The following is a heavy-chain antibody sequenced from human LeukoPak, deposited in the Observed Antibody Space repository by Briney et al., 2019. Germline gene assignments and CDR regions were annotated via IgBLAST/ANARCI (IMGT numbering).Heavy chain of an antibody. CDR1: GGSFSGYY. V-gene: IGHV4-34*01. CDR3: ARGTDYDILTGYYTEGWGWFEP. CDR2: INHSGST. D-gene: IGHD3-9*01. Sequence: SETLSLTGAVYGGSFSGYYWSWIRQPPGKGLEWIGEINHSGSTNYNPSLKSRVTISVDTSKNQFSLKLSSVTAADTAVYYCARGTDYDILTGYYTEGWGWFEPWGQGTLVTVSS. J-gene: IGHJ5*02.